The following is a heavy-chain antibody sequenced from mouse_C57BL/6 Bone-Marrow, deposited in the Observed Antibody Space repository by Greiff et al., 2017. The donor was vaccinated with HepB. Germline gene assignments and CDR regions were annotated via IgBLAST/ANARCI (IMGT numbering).Heavy chain of an antibody. D-gene: IGHD2-4*01. CDR1: GYTFTSYW. CDR2: IDPSDSYT. V-gene: IGHV1-69*01. CDR3: ARLGYDYDRGFAY. Sequence: QVQLKESGAELVMPGASVKLSCKASGYTFTSYWMHWVKQRPGQGLEWIGEIDPSDSYTNYNQKFKGKSTLTVDKSSSTAYMQLSSLTSEDSAVYYCARLGYDYDRGFAYWGQGTLVTVSA. J-gene: IGHJ3*01.